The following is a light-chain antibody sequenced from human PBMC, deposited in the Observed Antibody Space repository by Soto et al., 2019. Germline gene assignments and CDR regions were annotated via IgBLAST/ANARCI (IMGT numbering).Light chain of an antibody. CDR2: AAS. Sequence: DIPMTQSPSSLSASVRYRVTITCRASQSISSYLNWYQQKPGKAPKLLIYAASSLQSGVPSRFSGSGSGTDFTLTISSLQPEDFATYYCQQSYSTPLTFGGGTKVDIK. V-gene: IGKV1-39*01. CDR1: QSISSY. CDR3: QQSYSTPLT. J-gene: IGKJ4*01.